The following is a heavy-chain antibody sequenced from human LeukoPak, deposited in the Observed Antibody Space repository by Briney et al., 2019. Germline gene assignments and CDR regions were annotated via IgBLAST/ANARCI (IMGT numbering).Heavy chain of an antibody. D-gene: IGHD3-16*01. CDR3: AREGVLELDP. Sequence: SETLSLTCAVFGGSFSGYYWTWIRQSPGKGLEWIGEINHSGNANYNPSLKSRVTISVDTSKNQFSLQLNSVTPEDTAVYYCAREGVLELDPWGQGTLVTVSS. J-gene: IGHJ5*02. CDR1: GGSFSGYY. V-gene: IGHV4-34*01. CDR2: INHSGNA.